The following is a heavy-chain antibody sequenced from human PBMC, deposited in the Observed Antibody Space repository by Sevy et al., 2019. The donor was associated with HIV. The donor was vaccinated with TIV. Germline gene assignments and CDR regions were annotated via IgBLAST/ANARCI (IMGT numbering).Heavy chain of an antibody. Sequence: GGSLRLSCATSGFTFSIYAMSWVRQAPGKGLEWVSSMSGRGGAIYYADSVKGRFTTSRDNSRNTLYLHMNSLRVGDTAVYFCAKNRVDLGTARVFDYWGQGTLVTVSS. D-gene: IGHD5-12*01. V-gene: IGHV3-23*01. CDR2: MSGRGGAI. CDR3: AKNRVDLGTARVFDY. J-gene: IGHJ4*02. CDR1: GFTFSIYA.